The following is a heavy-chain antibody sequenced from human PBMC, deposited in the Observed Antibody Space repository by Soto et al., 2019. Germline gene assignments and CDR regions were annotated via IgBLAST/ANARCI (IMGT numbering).Heavy chain of an antibody. CDR1: GYSFTAYG. J-gene: IGHJ6*02. CDR3: ASDAPPPELRWFEWHHDDYYRMDV. V-gene: IGHV1-18*01. D-gene: IGHD3-10*01. Sequence: QVQVVQSGAEVKETGASVRVSCKTSGYSFTAYGISWVRQAPGQGLEWMGWISCYNGKTKYAQKVQDRVTMTPDTSTRKAYTEATGLRSTNTAIYYCASDAPPPELRWFEWHHDDYYRMDVWGQGTTVTVS. CDR2: ISCYNGKT.